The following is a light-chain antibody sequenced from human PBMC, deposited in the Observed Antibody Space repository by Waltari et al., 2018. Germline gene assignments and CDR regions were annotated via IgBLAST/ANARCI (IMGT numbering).Light chain of an antibody. CDR3: CSYAGSSTPWV. CDR2: EGS. CDR1: SSDAGSYNL. Sequence: QSALTQPSSVSGSSGLSITLSCTETSSDAGSYNLVSWYQQHPGKAPKLMIYEGSKRPSGVSNRFSGSKSGNTASLTISGLQAEDEADYYCCSYAGSSTPWVFGGGTKLTVL. V-gene: IGLV2-23*01. J-gene: IGLJ3*02.